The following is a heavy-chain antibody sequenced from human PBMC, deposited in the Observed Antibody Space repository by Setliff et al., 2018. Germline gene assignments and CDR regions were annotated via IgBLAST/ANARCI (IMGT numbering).Heavy chain of an antibody. CDR1: GYSFTDFY. V-gene: IGHV1-2*06. D-gene: IGHD3-16*01. Sequence: ASVKVSCKTSGYSFTDFYIHWVRHAPGHGLEWLGRLNPRTGGTNLPQRFQGRVTMARDTSMKTAFLEMSGLTSVDTAIFYCAKGGGRLSISQSYFHMDVWGAGTTVTVSS. CDR3: AKGGGRLSISQSYFHMDV. J-gene: IGHJ6*03. CDR2: LNPRTGGT.